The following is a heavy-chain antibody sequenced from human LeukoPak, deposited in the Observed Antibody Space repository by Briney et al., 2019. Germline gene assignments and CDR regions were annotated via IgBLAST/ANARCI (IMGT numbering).Heavy chain of an antibody. V-gene: IGHV4-34*01. Sequence: SQTLSLTCAWYGGSFIGYYLSWIRQRPGKGLEWSGEINHSGSTNYNQSIKSRVTISVDTSKNQFSLKLSSVTSADTSVYYCARGYYFDYWGQGTLVTVSS. CDR1: GGSFIGYY. CDR3: ARGYYFDY. CDR2: INHSGST. J-gene: IGHJ4*02.